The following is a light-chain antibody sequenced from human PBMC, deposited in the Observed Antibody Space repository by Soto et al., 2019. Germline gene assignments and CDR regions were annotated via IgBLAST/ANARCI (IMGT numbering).Light chain of an antibody. CDR1: SSDVGAYDY. V-gene: IGLV2-14*03. Sequence: QSVLTQPASVSGSPGQSITISCTGTSSDVGAYDYVSWYQQHPDKAPKLMIYEVSNRPSGVSNRFSGSKSVNTATLTISGLQADDAADYYCSSYTSSSTRVFGTGTKLTVL. CDR2: EVS. J-gene: IGLJ1*01. CDR3: SSYTSSSTRV.